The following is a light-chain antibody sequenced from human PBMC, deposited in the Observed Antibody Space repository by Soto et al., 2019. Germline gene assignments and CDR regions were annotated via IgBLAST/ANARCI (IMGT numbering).Light chain of an antibody. CDR3: QHYDTLVLT. J-gene: IGKJ4*01. Sequence: DIQMTQSPSSLSASVGDSVTITCQASQDIGNFLNWYQQRPGQATKLLIYDVSNLQSGVPSRYSGSGSGTHFSLTIRSLQPEDVAIYFCQHYDTLVLTFGGGTKVEIK. CDR2: DVS. V-gene: IGKV1-33*01. CDR1: QDIGNF.